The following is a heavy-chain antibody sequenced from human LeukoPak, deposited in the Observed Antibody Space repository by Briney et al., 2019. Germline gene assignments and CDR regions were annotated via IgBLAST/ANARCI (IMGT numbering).Heavy chain of an antibody. J-gene: IGHJ4*02. CDR1: GFTFDDYA. V-gene: IGHV3-9*01. Sequence: PGRSLRLSCAASGFTFDDYAIHWVRQAPGKGLEWVSGISWNSGSIGYADSVKGRFTISRDNAKNSLYLQMNSLRAEDTALYYCAKDIRSNYLPAYYFDYWGQGTLVTVSS. CDR3: AKDIRSNYLPAYYFDY. CDR2: ISWNSGSI. D-gene: IGHD4-11*01.